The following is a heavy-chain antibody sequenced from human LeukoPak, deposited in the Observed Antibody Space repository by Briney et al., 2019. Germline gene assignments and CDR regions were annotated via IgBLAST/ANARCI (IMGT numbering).Heavy chain of an antibody. Sequence: ASVKVSCKASGYTFTSYGISWVRQAPGQGLEWMGWISAYNGNTNYAQKLQGRVTMTTDTSTSTAYMELRSLRSDDTAVYYCARNRYSSSGGHYYYYGMDVWGQGTTVIVSS. D-gene: IGHD6-13*01. CDR2: ISAYNGNT. J-gene: IGHJ6*02. CDR3: ARNRYSSSGGHYYYYGMDV. CDR1: GYTFTSYG. V-gene: IGHV1-18*01.